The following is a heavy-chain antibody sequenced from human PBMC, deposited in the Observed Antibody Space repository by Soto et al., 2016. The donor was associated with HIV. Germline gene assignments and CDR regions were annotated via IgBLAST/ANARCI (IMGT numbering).Heavy chain of an antibody. CDR1: GGSISSGTYY. J-gene: IGHJ2*01. CDR3: ARDLFLGSTELGSYGYWYFDL. CDR2: IFDSGST. V-gene: IGHV4-31*03. Sequence: QVQLQESGPGLVKPSQTLSLTCTVSGGSISSGTYYWSWIRQHPEKGLEWIGYIFDSGSTYYNPSLKSRVTISVDTSKNQFSLKLNSVTAADTAVYYCARDLFLGSTELGSYGYWYFDLWGLAPWSLSPX. D-gene: IGHD7-27*01.